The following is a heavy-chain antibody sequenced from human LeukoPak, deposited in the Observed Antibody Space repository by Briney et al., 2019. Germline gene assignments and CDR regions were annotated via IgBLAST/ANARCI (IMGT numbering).Heavy chain of an antibody. J-gene: IGHJ4*02. CDR3: ARGMVITTALVDY. Sequence: GGSLRLSCAASRFTFSSHAMHWVRQAPGKGLEWVALISYDGSDEYYADSVKGRFTISRDNAKNSLYLQMNSLRAEDTAVYYCARGMVITTALVDYWGQGTLVTVSS. D-gene: IGHD3-22*01. CDR2: ISYDGSDE. V-gene: IGHV3-30*03. CDR1: RFTFSSHA.